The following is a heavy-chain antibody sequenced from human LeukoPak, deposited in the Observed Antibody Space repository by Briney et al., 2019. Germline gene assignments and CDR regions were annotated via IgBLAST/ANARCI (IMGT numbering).Heavy chain of an antibody. Sequence: EASVKVSCKASGYTLTNYHMHWVRQAPGQRREWMGTIDPSGGRTSYAQKFPGRVTLTEDTSTSTVYMELSSLRSEDTAVYYCARPAPTGVDAFDSWGRGTLVTVSS. CDR2: IDPSGGRT. CDR3: ARPAPTGVDAFDS. V-gene: IGHV1-46*01. D-gene: IGHD3-10*01. CDR1: GYTLTNYH. J-gene: IGHJ3*02.